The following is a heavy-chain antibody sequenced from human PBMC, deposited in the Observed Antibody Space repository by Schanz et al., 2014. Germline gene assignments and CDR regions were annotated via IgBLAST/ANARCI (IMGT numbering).Heavy chain of an antibody. CDR2: INWNGGST. Sequence: EVQLLESGGGLAQPGGSLRLACAASGFNFNTYAMSWVRQAPGKGLEWVSGINWNGGSTGYADSVKGRFTISRHNAKNALYLQMNSLKAENTALYYCARDSCSSSCYPSDYWGQGTLVTDSS. CDR3: ARDSCSSSCYPSDY. D-gene: IGHD2-2*01. V-gene: IGHV3-20*04. CDR1: GFNFNTYA. J-gene: IGHJ4*02.